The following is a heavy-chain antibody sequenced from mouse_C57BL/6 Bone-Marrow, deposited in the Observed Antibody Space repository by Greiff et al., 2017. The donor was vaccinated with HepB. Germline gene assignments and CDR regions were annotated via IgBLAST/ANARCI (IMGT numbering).Heavy chain of an antibody. CDR2: ISSGSSTI. J-gene: IGHJ1*03. CDR3: ARETTTVVADWYFDV. V-gene: IGHV5-17*01. D-gene: IGHD1-1*01. CDR1: GFTFSDYG. Sequence: EVQLQESGGGLVKPGGSLKLSCAASGFTFSDYGMHWVRQAPEKGLEWVAYISSGSSTIYYADTVKGRFTISRDNAKNTLFLQMTSLRSEDTAMYYCARETTTVVADWYFDVWGTGTTVTVSS.